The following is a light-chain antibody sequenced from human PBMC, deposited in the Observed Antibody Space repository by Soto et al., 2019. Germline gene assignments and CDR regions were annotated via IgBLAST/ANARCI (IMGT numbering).Light chain of an antibody. V-gene: IGKV3-15*01. J-gene: IGKJ1*01. CDR1: QSVSSN. CDR3: QQYNNWPQT. CDR2: GAS. Sequence: EIVLTQSPPTLPVSPGERATLSSRPSQSVSSNLAWYQQKPGQAPRLLIYGASTRATGIPARFSGSGSGTEFTLTISSLQSEDFAVYYCQQYNNWPQTFGQGTKVDIK.